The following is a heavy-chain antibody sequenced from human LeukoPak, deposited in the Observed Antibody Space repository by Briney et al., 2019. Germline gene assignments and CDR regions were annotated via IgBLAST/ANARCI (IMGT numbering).Heavy chain of an antibody. CDR1: GGSISSYY. D-gene: IGHD3-22*01. Sequence: PSETLSLTCTVSGGSISSYYWSWIRQPPGKGLEWIGYIYYSGSTNYNPSPKSRVTISVDTSKNQFSLKLSSVTAADTAVYYCARVLHTYDSSGYYFEDYFDYWGQGTLVTVSS. CDR3: ARVLHTYDSSGYYFEDYFDY. J-gene: IGHJ4*02. CDR2: IYYSGST. V-gene: IGHV4-59*01.